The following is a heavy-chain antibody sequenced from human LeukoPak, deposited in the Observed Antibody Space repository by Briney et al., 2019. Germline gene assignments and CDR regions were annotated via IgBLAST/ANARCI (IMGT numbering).Heavy chain of an antibody. Sequence: SETLSLTCAVYGGSFSGYYWSWIRQPPGKGLEWIGEINHSGSTNYNPSLKSRVAISVDTSKNQFSLKLSSVTAADTAVYYCASLKGKAVGANWGQGTLVTVSS. CDR2: INHSGST. J-gene: IGHJ4*02. D-gene: IGHD6-19*01. CDR1: GGSFSGYY. CDR3: ASLKGKAVGAN. V-gene: IGHV4-34*01.